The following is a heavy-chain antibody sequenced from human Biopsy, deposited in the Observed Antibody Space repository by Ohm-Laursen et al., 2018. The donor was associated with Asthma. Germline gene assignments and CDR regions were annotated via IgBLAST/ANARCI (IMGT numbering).Heavy chain of an antibody. Sequence: SLRLSCAASGFTFRSYAMHWVRQAPGKGLEWVAVGGSYYDGGLKYYADSVNGRFTVSRDDSKNTLYLQMNSLRPDDTAVYYCAIVGYSSGWDFFDYWGQGTLVTVSS. D-gene: IGHD6-19*01. CDR3: AIVGYSSGWDFFDY. J-gene: IGHJ4*02. CDR1: GFTFRSYA. CDR2: GGSYYDGGLK. V-gene: IGHV3-30-3*01.